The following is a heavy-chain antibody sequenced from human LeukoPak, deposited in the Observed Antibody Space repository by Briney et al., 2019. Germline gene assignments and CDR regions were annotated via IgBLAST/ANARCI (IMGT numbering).Heavy chain of an antibody. Sequence: GASVKVSCKASGYTFTSYYVHWVRQAPGQGLEWMGVINPSGGGTSYAQKFQGRVTMTRDTSTATVYMNLSSLRSEDTAVYYCARGYYRGLAWCDYWGQGTLVTVSS. D-gene: IGHD4-23*01. CDR3: ARGYYRGLAWCDY. V-gene: IGHV1-46*01. J-gene: IGHJ4*02. CDR1: GYTFTSYY. CDR2: INPSGGGT.